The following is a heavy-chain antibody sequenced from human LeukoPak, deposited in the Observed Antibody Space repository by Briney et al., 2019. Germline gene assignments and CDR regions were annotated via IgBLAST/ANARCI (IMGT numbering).Heavy chain of an antibody. CDR3: ASWGGYCSGGSCYPDY. J-gene: IGHJ4*02. V-gene: IGHV3-64*01. CDR2: ISSNGGST. CDR1: GFTFSSYA. D-gene: IGHD2-15*01. Sequence: GGSLRLSCAASGFTFSSYAMHWVRQAPGKGLEYVSSISSNGGSTYYANSVKGRFTISRDNSKNTLYLQMGSLRAEDMAVYYCASWGGYCSGGSCYPDYWGQGTLVTVSS.